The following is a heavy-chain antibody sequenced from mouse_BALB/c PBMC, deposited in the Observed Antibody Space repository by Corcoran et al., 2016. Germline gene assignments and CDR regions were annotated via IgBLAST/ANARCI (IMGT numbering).Heavy chain of an antibody. CDR1: GYTFTTAG. Sequence: QIQLVQSGPELKKPGETVRISCKASGYTFTTAGMQWVQKMPGKGLKWIGWINTHSGVPKYAEDFKGRFAFSLETSASTAYLQISNLKTEDTATYFCARGYYYGSSYGPYWYFDVWGAGTTVTVSS. D-gene: IGHD1-1*01. J-gene: IGHJ1*01. CDR2: INTHSGVP. CDR3: ARGYYYGSSYGPYWYFDV. V-gene: IGHV9-4*02.